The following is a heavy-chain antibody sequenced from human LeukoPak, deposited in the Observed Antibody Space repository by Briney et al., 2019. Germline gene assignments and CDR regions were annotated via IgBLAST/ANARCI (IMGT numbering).Heavy chain of an antibody. CDR2: ISYDGSNK. CDR1: GFTFSSYG. J-gene: IGHJ4*02. V-gene: IGHV3-30*18. Sequence: GGSLRLSCAASGFTFSSYGMHWVRQAPGKGLEWVAVISYDGSNKYYADSVEGRFTISRDNSKNTLYLQMNSLRAEDTAVYYCAKDESSSQYYFDYWGQGTLVTVSS. CDR3: AKDESSSQYYFDY. D-gene: IGHD6-13*01.